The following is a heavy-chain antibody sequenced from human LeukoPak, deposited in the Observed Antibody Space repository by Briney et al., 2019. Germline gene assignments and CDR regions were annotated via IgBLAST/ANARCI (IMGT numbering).Heavy chain of an antibody. CDR1: GYTFPGYY. J-gene: IGHJ4*02. Sequence: ASVKVSCKASGYTFPGYYMHWVRQAPGQGLEWMGWTNPNSGDTNYAQKFQGRVTMTRDTSISTAYMELSSLRPDDTAVYYCARGGTTNGECCLFEYWGQGTLVTVSS. D-gene: IGHD2-8*01. CDR3: ARGGTTNGECCLFEY. V-gene: IGHV1-2*02. CDR2: TNPNSGDT.